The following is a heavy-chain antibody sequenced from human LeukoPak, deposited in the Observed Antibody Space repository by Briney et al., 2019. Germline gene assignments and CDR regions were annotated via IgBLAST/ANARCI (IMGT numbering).Heavy chain of an antibody. CDR1: GFTVITND. Sequence: GGSLRLSCAASGFTVITNDMAWVRQAPGKGLEWVSVLYSDGNTKYADSVQGRFTISRDNSKNTLYLEMNSLSPDDTAVYYCARGVVPLAANTLAYWGQGTLVTVSS. J-gene: IGHJ4*02. CDR3: ARGVVPLAANTLAY. V-gene: IGHV3-53*01. CDR2: LYSDGNT. D-gene: IGHD1-1*01.